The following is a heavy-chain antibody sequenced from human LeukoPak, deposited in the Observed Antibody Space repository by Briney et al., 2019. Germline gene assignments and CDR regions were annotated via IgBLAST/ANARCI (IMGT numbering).Heavy chain of an antibody. Sequence: ASVKVSCKASGYTFTIYDINWVRQAPGQGLEWVGWMNPNNGGTVYAQKFQGRVTMTRDTSTGTLYMELNSLKSEDTAVYYCARGAIFGVTPRGYGMDVWGQGTTVTVFS. CDR2: MNPNNGGT. J-gene: IGHJ6*02. D-gene: IGHD3-3*01. V-gene: IGHV1-8*01. CDR1: GYTFTIYD. CDR3: ARGAIFGVTPRGYGMDV.